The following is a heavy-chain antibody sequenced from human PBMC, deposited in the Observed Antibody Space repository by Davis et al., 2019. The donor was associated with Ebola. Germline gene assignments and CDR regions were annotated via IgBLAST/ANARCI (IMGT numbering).Heavy chain of an antibody. CDR1: GGSFSGYY. CDR3: ARQVNQVAGKGAFADY. CDR2: INHSGST. V-gene: IGHV4-34*01. Sequence: MPSETLSLTCAVYGGSFSGYYWSWIRQPPGKGLEWIGEINHSGSTNYNPSLKSRVTISVDTSKNQFSLKLSSVTAADTAVYYCARQVNQVAGKGAFADYWGQGTLVTVSS. D-gene: IGHD6-19*01. J-gene: IGHJ4*02.